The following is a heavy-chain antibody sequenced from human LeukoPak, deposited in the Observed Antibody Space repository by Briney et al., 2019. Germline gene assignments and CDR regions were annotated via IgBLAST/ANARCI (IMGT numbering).Heavy chain of an antibody. J-gene: IGHJ6*03. Sequence: SVKVSCHASGYTFTSYDINWVRQATGHGIEWMGWMHPNSGNTGYAQKFQGRVAITRNTSISTAYMELSSLRSEDTAVYYCARTGCTSCYIDYYYMDVWGKGTTVTVSS. CDR2: MHPNSGNT. CDR3: ARTGCTSCYIDYYYMDV. V-gene: IGHV1-8*03. D-gene: IGHD2-2*02. CDR1: GYTFTSYD.